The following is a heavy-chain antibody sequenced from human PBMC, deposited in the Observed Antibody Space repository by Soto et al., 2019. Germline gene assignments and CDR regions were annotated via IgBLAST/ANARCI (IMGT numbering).Heavy chain of an antibody. V-gene: IGHV3-30-3*01. D-gene: IGHD2-21*01. CDR1: GFTFSSYS. CDR2: MSYDGNSK. CDR3: ARGRTVRDHDDFDL. Sequence: QVQLVESGGGVVQPGRSPRLSCAASGFTFSSYSMHWVRQAPGKGLEWVAAMSYDGNSKYFADSVKGRFTISRDNSKNTLSLQMNSLGAEDSAVYYCARGRTVRDHDDFDLWGQGTLVTVSS. J-gene: IGHJ4*02.